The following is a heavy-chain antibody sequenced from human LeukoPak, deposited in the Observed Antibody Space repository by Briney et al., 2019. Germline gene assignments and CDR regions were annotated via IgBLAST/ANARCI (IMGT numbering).Heavy chain of an antibody. CDR2: IYYSGST. V-gene: IGHV4-39*01. D-gene: IGHD2-2*01. J-gene: IGHJ3*02. CDR3: ARRGFEPAAMQDAFDI. CDR1: GGSISSSSYY. Sequence: PSETLSLTCTVSGGSISSSSYYWGWIRQPPGKGLEWIGSIYYSGSTYYNPSLKSRVTISVDTSKNQFSLKLSSVTAADTAVYYCARRGFEPAAMQDAFDIWGQGTMVTVSS.